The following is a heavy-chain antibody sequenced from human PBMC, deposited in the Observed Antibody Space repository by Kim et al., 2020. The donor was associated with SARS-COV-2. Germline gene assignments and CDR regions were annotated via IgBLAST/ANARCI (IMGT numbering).Heavy chain of an antibody. CDR2: ISGSGGST. J-gene: IGHJ3*02. D-gene: IGHD3-16*01. V-gene: IGHV3-23*01. CDR1: GFTFSSYA. Sequence: GGSLRLSCAASGFTFSSYAMSWVRQAPGKGLEWVSAISGSGGSTYYADSVKGRFTISRDNSKNTLYLQMNSLRAEDTAVYYCAKDSSYEVTALDAFDIWGQGTMVTVSS. CDR3: AKDSSYEVTALDAFDI.